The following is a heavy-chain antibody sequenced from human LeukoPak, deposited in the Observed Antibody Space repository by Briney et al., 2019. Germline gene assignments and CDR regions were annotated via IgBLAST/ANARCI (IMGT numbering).Heavy chain of an antibody. V-gene: IGHV3-21*01. Sequence: GGSLRLSCTASGIIFSKYGMNWVRQAPGKGLEWVSSISSSSSYIYYADSVKGRFTISRDNAKNSLYLQMNSLRAEDTAVYYCARAGGYSSSWYGAFDIWGQGTMVTVSS. J-gene: IGHJ3*02. CDR1: GIIFSKYG. CDR2: ISSSSSYI. CDR3: ARAGGYSSSWYGAFDI. D-gene: IGHD6-13*01.